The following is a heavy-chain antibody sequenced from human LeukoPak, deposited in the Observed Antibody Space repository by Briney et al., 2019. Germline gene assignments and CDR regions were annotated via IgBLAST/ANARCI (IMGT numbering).Heavy chain of an antibody. D-gene: IGHD6-13*01. CDR3: AKTAGIAAVADFDY. V-gene: IGHV3-23*01. Sequence: GGSLRLSCAASGFTFSNYGMSWVRQAPGKGLEWVSSISGSGDSTYYADSVKGRLTISRDNSKNTLYLQMNSLRAEDTAVYYCAKTAGIAAVADFDYWGQGTLVTVSS. CDR1: GFTFSNYG. CDR2: ISGSGDST. J-gene: IGHJ4*02.